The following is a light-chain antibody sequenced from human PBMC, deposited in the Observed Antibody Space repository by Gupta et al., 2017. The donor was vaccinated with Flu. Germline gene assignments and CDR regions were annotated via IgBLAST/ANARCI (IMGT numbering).Light chain of an antibody. J-gene: IGKJ1*01. V-gene: IGKV1-39*01. Sequence: DIQMTQSPSSLSASVRDRVTITCRASQSSSSYLYWYQQKPGKAHKLLIYASSRLQSGVTSRFSGRGGGTDFTLTISSLQPEDFATYCSQRSYRELTFGQGTKVEIK. CDR3: QRSYRELT. CDR2: ASS. CDR1: QSSSSY.